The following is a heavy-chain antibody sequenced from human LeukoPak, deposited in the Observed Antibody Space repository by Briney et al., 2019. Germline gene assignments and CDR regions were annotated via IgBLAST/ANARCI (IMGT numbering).Heavy chain of an antibody. CDR1: GFTFSSYW. J-gene: IGHJ6*02. V-gene: IGHV3-7*01. D-gene: IGHD1-26*01. CDR2: IKQDGSEK. Sequence: GGSLRLSCAASGFTFSSYWMSWVRQAPGKGLEWVANIKQDGSEKCYVDSVKGRFTISRDNAKNSLYLQMNSLRAEDTAVYYCAREVSKWELLDIYYGMDVWGQGTTVTVSS. CDR3: AREVSKWELLDIYYGMDV.